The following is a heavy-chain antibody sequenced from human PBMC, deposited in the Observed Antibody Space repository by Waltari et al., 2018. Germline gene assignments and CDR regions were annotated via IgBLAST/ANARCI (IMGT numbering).Heavy chain of an antibody. V-gene: IGHV3-23*01. D-gene: IGHD1-26*01. J-gene: IGHJ2*01. CDR3: AGYSGSYYPFWYFDL. Sequence: EVQLLESGGGLVQPGGSLRLSCAASGFTFSSYAMSWVRQAPGKGLEWVSAISGSGGSTYYADSVKGRFTISRDNSKNTLYLQMNSLRAEDTSVYYCAGYSGSYYPFWYFDLWGRGTLVTVSS. CDR2: ISGSGGST. CDR1: GFTFSSYA.